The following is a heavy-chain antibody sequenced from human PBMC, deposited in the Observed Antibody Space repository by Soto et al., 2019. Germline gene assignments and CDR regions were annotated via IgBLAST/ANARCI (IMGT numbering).Heavy chain of an antibody. V-gene: IGHV1-18*01. CDR3: ARARYYSGGNCYSGAFDY. CDR1: GYTFTNYG. Sequence: QVQLVQSGAEVKKPGASVKVSCRASGYTFTNYGFTWVRQAPGQGLEWVGWTSGHNGETDYAQKFQGRVTMTTDTSTNTAYMDLRSLRSDDTAVYYCARARYYSGGNCYSGAFDYWGQGTLVTVSS. D-gene: IGHD2-15*01. J-gene: IGHJ4*02. CDR2: TSGHNGET.